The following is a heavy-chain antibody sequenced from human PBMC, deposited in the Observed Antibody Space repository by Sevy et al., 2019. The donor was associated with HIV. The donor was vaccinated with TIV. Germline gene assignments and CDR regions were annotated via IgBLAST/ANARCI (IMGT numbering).Heavy chain of an antibody. V-gene: IGHV4-61*01. CDR1: GDSVTSSPHY. D-gene: IGHD1-1*01. CDR3: AGGGGESCGGGTCGGWFAP. J-gene: IGHJ5*02. Sequence: TLSLTCIVSGDSVTSSPHYWTWIRQPPGKGLEWIAYIYYTGNTNYNPSLRDRVTISVDISKNQFSLNLSSVTCADAGVYYCAGGGGESCGGGTCGGWFAPGGRGTQVTVSS. CDR2: IYYTGNT.